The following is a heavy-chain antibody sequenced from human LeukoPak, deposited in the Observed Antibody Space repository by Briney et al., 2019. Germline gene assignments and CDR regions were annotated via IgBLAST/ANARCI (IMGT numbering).Heavy chain of an antibody. V-gene: IGHV3-7*05. Sequence: GGSLRLSCAVSGFTFSNYWMSWVRQAPGKGLEWVANIKEDGTEKYYVDSVKGRFTISRDNAKNSLYLQMNSLRAEDTAVYYCAKDHPRQGVTAHTPFDYWGQGTLVTVSS. J-gene: IGHJ4*02. CDR2: IKEDGTEK. CDR1: GFTFSNYW. D-gene: IGHD2-15*01. CDR3: AKDHPRQGVTAHTPFDY.